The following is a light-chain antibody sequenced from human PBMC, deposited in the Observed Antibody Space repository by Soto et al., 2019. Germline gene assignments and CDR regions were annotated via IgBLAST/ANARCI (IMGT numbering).Light chain of an antibody. Sequence: QLVLTQPPSVSGAPGQRVTISCTGSSSNIGAGYDVHWYQQLPGTAPKLLIYGNNNRPSGVPDRFSGSKSGTSASLAITGLQAEDEADYYCQSYDSSLSARYVFGTGTKVTVL. CDR3: QSYDSSLSARYV. CDR2: GNN. V-gene: IGLV1-40*01. CDR1: SSNIGAGYD. J-gene: IGLJ1*01.